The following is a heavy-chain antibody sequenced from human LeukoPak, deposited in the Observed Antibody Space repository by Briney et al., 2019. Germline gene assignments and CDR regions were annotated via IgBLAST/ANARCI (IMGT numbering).Heavy chain of an antibody. V-gene: IGHV3-21*01. D-gene: IGHD1-26*01. CDR1: GFTCNSYS. Sequence: GRSLTLACAASGFTCNSYSMYWVSQAPGNGLEWVSSISSSSSHIIYAYSVKGRFSISRDNAKNSLYLQMNSVRAEDTAVYYCVKDSGSSYGYYFLHWGQGTLVTVSS. CDR3: VKDSGSSYGYYFLH. CDR2: ISSSSSHI. J-gene: IGHJ1*01.